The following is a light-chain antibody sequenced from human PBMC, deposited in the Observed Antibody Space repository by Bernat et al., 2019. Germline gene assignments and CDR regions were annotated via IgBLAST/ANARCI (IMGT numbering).Light chain of an antibody. V-gene: IGLV3-10*01. J-gene: IGLJ1*01. Sequence: SYELTQPPSVSVSPGQTARITCSGDALPKKYAYWYQQKSGQAPVLVMYEDSKRPSGIPERFSGSSSGTMATLTISGAQVEEEGDYNCYSTNSSGNHYVFGTGTKVTVL. CDR2: EDS. CDR3: YSTNSSGNHYV. CDR1: ALPKKY.